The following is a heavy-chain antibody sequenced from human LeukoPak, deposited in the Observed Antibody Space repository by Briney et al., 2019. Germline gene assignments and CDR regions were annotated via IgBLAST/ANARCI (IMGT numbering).Heavy chain of an antibody. Sequence: PSETLSLTCTVSGGSISSSSAYWGWIRQPPGKGLEWIGSIYYSKNTYYNPSLKSRVTISADTSKNQFSLTLGSVSATDTAVYYCVSPRGLSYGYFDYWGQGTLVTVSS. V-gene: IGHV4-39*01. CDR3: VSPRGLSYGYFDY. CDR1: GGSISSSSAY. D-gene: IGHD5-18*01. CDR2: IYYSKNT. J-gene: IGHJ4*02.